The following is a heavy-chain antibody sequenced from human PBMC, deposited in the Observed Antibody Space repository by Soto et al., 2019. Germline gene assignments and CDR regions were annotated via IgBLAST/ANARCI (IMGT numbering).Heavy chain of an antibody. D-gene: IGHD4-17*01. CDR1: GFTVDDYA. Sequence: GGSLRLSCAASGFTVDDYAMHWVRQAPGKGLEWVSGISWNSETIDYADSVKGRFTISRDNAKSSLFLQMNSLRPDDTALYYCAKDMKWGGMTTIHYFDSWGQGTTVTVSS. V-gene: IGHV3-9*01. CDR3: AKDMKWGGMTTIHYFDS. CDR2: ISWNSETI. J-gene: IGHJ4*03.